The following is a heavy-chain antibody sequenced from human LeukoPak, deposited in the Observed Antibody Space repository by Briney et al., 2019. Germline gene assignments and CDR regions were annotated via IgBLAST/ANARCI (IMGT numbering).Heavy chain of an antibody. V-gene: IGHV4-59*01. D-gene: IGHD6-13*01. CDR2: IYYSGST. Sequence: SVTLSLTCTVSGGSISSYYWSWIRQPPGKGLEWIGCIYYSGSTNYNPSLKSRVTISVDTSKNQFSLKLSSVTAADTAVYYCARDRSIAAAGDLFDYWGQGTLVTVSS. J-gene: IGHJ4*02. CDR1: GGSISSYY. CDR3: ARDRSIAAAGDLFDY.